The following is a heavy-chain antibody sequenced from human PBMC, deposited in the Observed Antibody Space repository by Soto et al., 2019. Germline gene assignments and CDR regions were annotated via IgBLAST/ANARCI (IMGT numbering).Heavy chain of an antibody. CDR3: ARHPHLGYFDWSEENWFDP. CDR1: GGSISSSSYY. V-gene: IGHV4-39*01. CDR2: IYYSGST. J-gene: IGHJ5*02. D-gene: IGHD3-9*01. Sequence: QLQLQESGPGLVKPSETLSLTCTVSGGSISSSSYYWGWIRQPPGKGLEWIGSIYYSGSTYYNPSLKSRVTISVDTSKNQFSLKLSSVTAADTAVYYCARHPHLGYFDWSEENWFDPWGQGTLVTVSS.